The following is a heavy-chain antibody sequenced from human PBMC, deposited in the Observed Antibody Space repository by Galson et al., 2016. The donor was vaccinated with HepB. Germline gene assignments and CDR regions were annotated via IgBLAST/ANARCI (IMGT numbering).Heavy chain of an antibody. J-gene: IGHJ4*02. D-gene: IGHD5-18*01. CDR2: ISSSSYI. Sequence: SPRLSCSASDCTFSSYSMNWVRRQPGEGLQWVSSISSSSYIYYADSVKGRFTIARDNAKNSLYLQMNSLRAEDTAVYYCASGYSYGYFYYWGQGTLVTVSS. CDR1: DCTFSSYS. V-gene: IGHV3-21*01. CDR3: ASGYSYGYFYY.